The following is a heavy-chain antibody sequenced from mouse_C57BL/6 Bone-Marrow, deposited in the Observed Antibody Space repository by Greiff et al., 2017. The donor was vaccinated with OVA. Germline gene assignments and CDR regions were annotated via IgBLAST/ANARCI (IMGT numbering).Heavy chain of an antibody. CDR3: ARGDDYDEDWYFDV. Sequence: VKLLESGPELVKPGASVKISCKASGYAFSSSWMNWVKQRPGKGLEWIGRIYPGDGDTNYNGKFKGKATLTADKSSSTAYMQLSSLTSEDSAVYFCARGDDYDEDWYFDVWGTGTTVTVSS. J-gene: IGHJ1*03. D-gene: IGHD2-4*01. CDR2: IYPGDGDT. CDR1: GYAFSSSW. V-gene: IGHV1-82*01.